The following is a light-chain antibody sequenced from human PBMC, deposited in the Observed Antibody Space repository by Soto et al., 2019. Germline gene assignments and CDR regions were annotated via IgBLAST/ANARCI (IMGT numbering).Light chain of an antibody. CDR3: SAYTTSSTLYV. J-gene: IGLJ1*01. CDR1: MSDVADYKY. V-gene: IGLV2-14*03. Sequence: QSALTQPASVSGSPGQSITSSCTGTMSDVADYKYVSWYQQHPGTAPTLIIYDVSNRPSGVSNRFSDSKSGSTASLTLSGLHAEDEADYYCSAYTTSSTLYVFGTGTKLTVL. CDR2: DVS.